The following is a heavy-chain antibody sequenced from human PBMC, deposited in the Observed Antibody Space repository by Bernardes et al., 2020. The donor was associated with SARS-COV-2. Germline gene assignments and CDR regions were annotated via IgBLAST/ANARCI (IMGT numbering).Heavy chain of an antibody. CDR2: ITWNRADL. Sequence: SLRLSCAASGFTFDAYAMHWVRQSPGQGLEWVSGITWNRADLGYTDSVKGRFTISRDNAKNSLYLQMSSLRPEDTALYYCAKGHMVRGITIGKFDYWGQGTRVTVSS. J-gene: IGHJ4*02. CDR3: AKGHMVRGITIGKFDY. D-gene: IGHD3-10*01. CDR1: GFTFDAYA. V-gene: IGHV3-9*01.